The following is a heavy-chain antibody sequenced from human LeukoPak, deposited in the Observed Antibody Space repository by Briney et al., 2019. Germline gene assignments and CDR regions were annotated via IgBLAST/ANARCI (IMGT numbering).Heavy chain of an antibody. CDR1: GFTFSSYS. V-gene: IGHV3-48*01. CDR3: ARGRSSILWWSDAFDI. D-gene: IGHD2-21*01. CDR2: ISSSSSTI. Sequence: GGSLRLSCAASGFTFSSYSMNWVRQAPGKELEWVSYISSSSSTIYHADSVKGRFTISRDNAKNSLYLQMNSLRAEDTAVYYCARGRSSILWWSDAFDIWGQGTMVTVS. J-gene: IGHJ3*02.